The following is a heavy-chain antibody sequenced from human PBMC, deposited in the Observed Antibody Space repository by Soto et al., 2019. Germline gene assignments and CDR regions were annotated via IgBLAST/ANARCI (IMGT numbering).Heavy chain of an antibody. CDR3: ARCKQKVMHCAVDV. CDR1: GFIFSSYG. Sequence: QVYLVESGGGAVQPGRSLRVSCEASGFIFSSYGMHWVRQAPGKGLEWVAFINYDGSNKFYGDSVKGRFTISRDNSKNTLFLQMSSLRGEDTAVYYCARCKQKVMHCAVDVWGQGATVTVTS. V-gene: IGHV3-33*01. CDR2: INYDGSNK. D-gene: IGHD2-21*01. J-gene: IGHJ6*02.